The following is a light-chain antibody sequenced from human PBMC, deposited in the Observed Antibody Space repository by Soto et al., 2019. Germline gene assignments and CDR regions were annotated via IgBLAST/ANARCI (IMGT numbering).Light chain of an antibody. J-gene: IGKJ5*01. CDR1: QSVSSN. Sequence: LTQSPATLSVSPGERATLSCRASQSVSSNLAWYKQTPGQDPRILIYAASSRDTGRPDRVSGVGSGKDVTLTISRLEPEEGAVYYGQQYDYSPITFGQGTRLEIK. CDR3: QQYDYSPIT. V-gene: IGKV3-20*01. CDR2: AAS.